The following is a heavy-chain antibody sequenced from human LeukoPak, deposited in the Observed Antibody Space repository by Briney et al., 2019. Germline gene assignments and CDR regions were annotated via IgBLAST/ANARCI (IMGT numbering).Heavy chain of an antibody. D-gene: IGHD6-19*01. CDR1: GFTFSSYS. CDR3: AALYSSGWYRYYYYGMDV. J-gene: IGHJ6*02. CDR2: ISSSSSYI. V-gene: IGHV3-21*01. Sequence: GGSLRLSCAASGFTFSSYSMNWVRQAPGKGLEWVSSISSSSSYIYYADSVKGRFTISGDNAKNSLYLQMNSLRAEDTAVYYCAALYSSGWYRYYYYGMDVWGQGTTVTVSS.